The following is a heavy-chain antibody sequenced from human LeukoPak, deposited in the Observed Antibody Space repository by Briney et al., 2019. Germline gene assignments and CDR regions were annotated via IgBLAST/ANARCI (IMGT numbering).Heavy chain of an antibody. CDR2: ISSTGTSI. CDR3: ARARYLVTPFVR. V-gene: IGHV3-11*04. Sequence: GGSLRLSCAASGFTFSDYYMSWIRQAPGKGLEWVSYISSTGTSIWYADSVKGRFTISRDNAKYSLYLQMNSLRAEDTSVCYCARARYLVTPFVRWRQGTLVTVSS. D-gene: IGHD3-9*01. CDR1: GFTFSDYY. J-gene: IGHJ4*02.